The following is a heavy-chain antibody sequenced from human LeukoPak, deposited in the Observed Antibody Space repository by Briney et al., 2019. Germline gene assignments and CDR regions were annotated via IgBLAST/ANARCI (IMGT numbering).Heavy chain of an antibody. CDR3: ARGPVGATTIDY. CDR1: GGTFSSYA. Sequence: SVKVSCKASGGTFSSYAISWVRQAPGQGLEWMGRIIPILGIANYAQKFQGRVTITADKSTSTAYMELSSLRSEDAAVYYCARGPVGATTIDYWGQGTLVTVSS. V-gene: IGHV1-69*04. D-gene: IGHD1-26*01. CDR2: IIPILGIA. J-gene: IGHJ4*02.